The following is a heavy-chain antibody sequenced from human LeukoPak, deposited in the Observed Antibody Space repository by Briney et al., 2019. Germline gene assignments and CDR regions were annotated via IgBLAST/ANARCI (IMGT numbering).Heavy chain of an antibody. CDR3: ARAVPDDSSGWLDAFDI. CDR2: ISYDGTNK. V-gene: IGHV3-30*04. D-gene: IGHD6-19*01. J-gene: IGHJ3*02. CDR1: GYTFTHYG. Sequence: GGSLRLSCVISGYTFTHYGFHWVRQAPGKGLEWVAVISYDGTNKYFADSVKGRFTISRDSSQNTLYLQMNSLRAEDTAVYYCARAVPDDSSGWLDAFDIWGQGTMVTVSS.